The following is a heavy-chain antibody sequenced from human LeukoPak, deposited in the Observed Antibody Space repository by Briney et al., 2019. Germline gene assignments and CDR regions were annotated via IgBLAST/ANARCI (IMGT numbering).Heavy chain of an antibody. CDR1: GASISSYY. CDR2: IYYSGST. V-gene: IGHV4-59*01. Sequence: SETLSLTCTVSGASISSYYWSWIRQPPGKGLEWIGYIYYSGSTNYNPSLKSRVTISVDTSKNQFSLKLSSVTAADTAVYYCARVEGSYYYDSSGSYYFDYWGQGTLVTVSS. D-gene: IGHD3-22*01. J-gene: IGHJ4*02. CDR3: ARVEGSYYYDSSGSYYFDY.